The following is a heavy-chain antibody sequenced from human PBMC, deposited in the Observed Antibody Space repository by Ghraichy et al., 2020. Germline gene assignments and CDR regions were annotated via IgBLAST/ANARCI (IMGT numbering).Heavy chain of an antibody. J-gene: IGHJ5*02. D-gene: IGHD2-2*01. CDR1: GFTFSNYA. Sequence: GGYLRLSCAASGFTFSNYAMSWVRQAPGKGLEWVSAISGSGGRTYYADSVKGRFTVSRDNSNNTLYLQMNSLRADDTAVYYCAKGGSTSPGFDPWGQGTLVTVSS. CDR2: ISGSGGRT. V-gene: IGHV3-23*01. CDR3: AKGGSTSPGFDP.